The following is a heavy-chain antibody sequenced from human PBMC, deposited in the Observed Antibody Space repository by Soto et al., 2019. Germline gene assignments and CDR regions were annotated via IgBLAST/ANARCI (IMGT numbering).Heavy chain of an antibody. V-gene: IGHV1-3*01. Sequence: QVQLVQSGAEVKKPGASVKVSCKASGYTFTSYAMHWVRQAPGQRLEWMGWINAGNGNTKYSQKFQGRVTITRDTSASTAYMELSSLRSEDTAVYYCVRVLTIFGVAAGYWGQGTLVTVSS. D-gene: IGHD3-3*01. CDR1: GYTFTSYA. J-gene: IGHJ4*02. CDR2: INAGNGNT. CDR3: VRVLTIFGVAAGY.